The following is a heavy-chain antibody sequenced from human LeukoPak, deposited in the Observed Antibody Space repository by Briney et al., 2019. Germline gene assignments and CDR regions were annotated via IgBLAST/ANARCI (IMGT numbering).Heavy chain of an antibody. D-gene: IGHD2-2*01. CDR1: GFTFSSYW. Sequence: PGGSLRLSCAASGFTFSSYWMSWIRQAPGKGLEWVANIKQDGSEKYYVDSVKGRFTISRDNAKNSLYLQMNSLRAEDTAVYYCARGPQQDCSSTSCRALYYYYMDVWGKGTTVTVSS. CDR2: IKQDGSEK. V-gene: IGHV3-7*01. J-gene: IGHJ6*03. CDR3: ARGPQQDCSSTSCRALYYYYMDV.